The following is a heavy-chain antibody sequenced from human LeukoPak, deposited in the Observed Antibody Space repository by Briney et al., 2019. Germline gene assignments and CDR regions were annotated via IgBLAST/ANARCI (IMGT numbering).Heavy chain of an antibody. V-gene: IGHV3-23*01. D-gene: IGHD3-22*01. CDR2: ISGSGGST. Sequence: PGGSLTLSCAASGFSFSSYAMSWVRQAPGQGPEWVSAISGSGGSTYYADSVKGRFTIARDNSKNTLYLQMNSLRAEDTAVYYCAKTMIVVASWSDYWGQGTLVTVSS. J-gene: IGHJ4*02. CDR1: GFSFSSYA. CDR3: AKTMIVVASWSDY.